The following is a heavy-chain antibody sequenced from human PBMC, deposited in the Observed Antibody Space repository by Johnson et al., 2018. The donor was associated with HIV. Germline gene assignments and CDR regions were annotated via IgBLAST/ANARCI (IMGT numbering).Heavy chain of an antibody. CDR2: IYSGGST. V-gene: IGHV3-66*04. D-gene: IGHD2-2*01. CDR3: ASQGIVVEIHDAFDI. J-gene: IGHJ3*02. Sequence: EVQLVESGGGLVQPGGSLRLSCAASGFTVRSNYMSWVRQAPGKGLEWGSVIYSGGSTYYADSVKGRFTISRDNSKNTLYLQMNSLRAEDTAVYYCASQGIVVEIHDAFDIWGQGTMVTVSS. CDR1: GFTVRSNY.